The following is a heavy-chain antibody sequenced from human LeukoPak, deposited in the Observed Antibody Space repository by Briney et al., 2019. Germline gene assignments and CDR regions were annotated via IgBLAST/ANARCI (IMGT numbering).Heavy chain of an antibody. CDR3: ARALHDAFDI. V-gene: IGHV3-9*01. Sequence: GGSLRLSCAASGFTFDDYAMHWVRQAPGKGLEWVSGISWNSGSIGYADSVKGRFTISRDNAQNSLYLQLNSLRAGDTAVYFCARALHDAFDIWGQGTMVTVSS. CDR2: ISWNSGSI. CDR1: GFTFDDYA. J-gene: IGHJ3*02.